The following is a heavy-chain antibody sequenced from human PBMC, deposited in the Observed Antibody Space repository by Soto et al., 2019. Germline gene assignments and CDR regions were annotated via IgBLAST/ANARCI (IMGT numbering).Heavy chain of an antibody. Sequence: QVQLVQSGAEVKKPGASVKVSCKASGYTFTSYGISWVRQAPGQGLDWMGWINAYNGNTNYAQKLQGRVTMTTDTPTSSAYMELRSLRSCDTAGYYCARDVGYGLIDYWGQGTLVTVSS. J-gene: IGHJ4*02. V-gene: IGHV1-18*01. D-gene: IGHD5-18*01. CDR1: GYTFTSYG. CDR2: INAYNGNT. CDR3: ARDVGYGLIDY.